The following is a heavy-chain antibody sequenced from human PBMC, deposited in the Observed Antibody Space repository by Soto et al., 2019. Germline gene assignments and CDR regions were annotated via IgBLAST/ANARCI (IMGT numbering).Heavy chain of an antibody. CDR3: ARELGGYDYLNYYYYMDV. J-gene: IGHJ6*03. CDR2: IIPVLGMA. V-gene: IGHV1-69*08. CDR1: GDIFDSLT. D-gene: IGHD5-12*01. Sequence: QVQLVQSGAEMKKPGSSVKVSCQASGDIFDSLTINWVRQAPGQGLEWMGRIIPVLGMANYAQKFQGRVTIIADKSTRTDYMELSRGKSEDTAVYYCARELGGYDYLNYYYYMDVWGEGTTVTVSS.